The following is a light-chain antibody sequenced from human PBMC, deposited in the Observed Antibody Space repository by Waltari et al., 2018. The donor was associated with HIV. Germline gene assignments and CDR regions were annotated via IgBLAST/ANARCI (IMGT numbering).Light chain of an antibody. CDR1: SSNIGSNY. Sequence: QSVLTQPPSASGTPGQRVSISCSGSSSNIGSNYVYWYQQLPGTAPKLLMYRNEERPSGVPSRFSGSKSGTSASLALSGLRSEDEADYYCAAWDNSLSAWVFGGGTKLTVL. V-gene: IGLV1-47*01. CDR3: AAWDNSLSAWV. CDR2: RNE. J-gene: IGLJ3*02.